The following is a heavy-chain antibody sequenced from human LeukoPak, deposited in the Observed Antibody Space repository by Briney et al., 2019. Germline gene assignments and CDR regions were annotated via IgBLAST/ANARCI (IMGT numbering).Heavy chain of an antibody. CDR1: GYTFTNYW. D-gene: IGHD5-12*01. V-gene: IGHV5-10-1*01. J-gene: IGHJ4*02. CDR3: ARRGAYDAFDY. CDR2: IDPTDSYT. Sequence: GESLKISCKGSGYTFTNYWISWVRQMPGKGLEWTGRIDPTDSYTNYSPSFQGHVSISADRSISTAYLQWSSLKASDTAIYYCARRGAYDAFDYWGQGTLVTVSS.